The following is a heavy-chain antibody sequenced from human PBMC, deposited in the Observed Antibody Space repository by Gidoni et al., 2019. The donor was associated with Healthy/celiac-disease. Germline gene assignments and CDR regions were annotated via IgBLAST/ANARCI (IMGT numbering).Heavy chain of an antibody. CDR3: ARAAFAKSYQMATTQLPRQGWFDP. Sequence: QLQLQESGSGLVKPSQTLSLTCAVSGGSISRGGYSWSWIRQPPGKGLEWIGNIYHSGSTYYNPSLKSRVTISVDRSKNQFSLKLSSVTAADTAVYYCARAAFAKSYQMATTQLPRQGWFDPWGQGTLVTVSS. CDR2: IYHSGST. V-gene: IGHV4-30-2*01. J-gene: IGHJ5*02. D-gene: IGHD5-12*01. CDR1: GGSISRGGYS.